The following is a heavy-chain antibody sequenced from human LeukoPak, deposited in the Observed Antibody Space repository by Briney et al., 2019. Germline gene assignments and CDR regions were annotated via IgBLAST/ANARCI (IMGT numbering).Heavy chain of an antibody. CDR1: GFTFGSYA. CDR2: ISGSGGST. J-gene: IGHJ6*03. V-gene: IGHV3-23*01. Sequence: QTGGSLRLSCAASGFTFGSYAMSWVRQAPGKGLEWVSAISGSGGSTYYADSVKGRFTISRDNSKNTLYLQMNSLRAEDTAVYYCANSQLNPVWYYYYMDVWGKGTTVTVSS. CDR3: ANSQLNPVWYYYYMDV. D-gene: IGHD5-18*01.